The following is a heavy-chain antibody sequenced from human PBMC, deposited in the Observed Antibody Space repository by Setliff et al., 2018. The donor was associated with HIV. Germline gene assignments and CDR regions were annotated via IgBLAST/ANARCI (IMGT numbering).Heavy chain of an antibody. CDR2: IYSSGST. CDR3: ARATATKPFDI. CDR1: GGSIGSYY. Sequence: SETLSLTCTVSGGSIGSYYRSWIRQPPGKGLECMGYIYSSGSTNYNPSLQSRVTISVDTSKNQFSLKLSSVTAADTALYYCARATATKPFDIWGLGTVVTVSS. D-gene: IGHD5-18*01. J-gene: IGHJ3*02. V-gene: IGHV4-4*09.